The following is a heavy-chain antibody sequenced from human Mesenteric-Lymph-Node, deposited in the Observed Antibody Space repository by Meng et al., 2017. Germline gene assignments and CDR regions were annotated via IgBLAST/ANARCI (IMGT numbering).Heavy chain of an antibody. D-gene: IGHD2-21*02. CDR3: VRGSLRVTVHFDL. CDR1: GDSVTRNYH. J-gene: IGHJ4*02. CDR2: IYTSGST. V-gene: IGHV4-39*07. Sequence: SETLSLTCTVSGDSVTRNYHGGCIRQSPGKGLEWIGNIYTSGSTYYNPSLQSRISMSVDMSKNQFSLKLRSLTAEDTAVYYCVRGSLRVTVHFDLWGQGTLVTVSS.